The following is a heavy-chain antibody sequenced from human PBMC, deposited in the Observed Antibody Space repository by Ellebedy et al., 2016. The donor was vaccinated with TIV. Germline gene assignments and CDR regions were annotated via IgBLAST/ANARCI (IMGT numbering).Heavy chain of an antibody. CDR2: IYTTGDT. Sequence: SETLSLTXSVSGGSISIGPYFWSWIRQPAGKGLEWLGRIYTTGDTDYNPSFKSRVTLSIDTSKNQFSLRLTSVTATDTAVYFCAREATYTGSGSYDSWGRGTLVAVSA. V-gene: IGHV4-61*02. CDR1: GGSISIGPYF. D-gene: IGHD3-10*01. J-gene: IGHJ4*02. CDR3: AREATYTGSGSYDS.